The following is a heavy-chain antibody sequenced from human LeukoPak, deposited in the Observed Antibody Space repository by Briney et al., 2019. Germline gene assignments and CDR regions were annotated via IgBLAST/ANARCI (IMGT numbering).Heavy chain of an antibody. CDR1: GYTFTGYY. Sequence: ASVKVSCKASGYTFTGYYMHWVRQAPGQGLEWMGLINPGGDNTNYAQDFQGRVTMTRDTSTSTVYMELSSLRSEDTAIYYCARIRDGYNDAYDIWGQGTVVTVPS. CDR2: INPGGDNT. CDR3: ARIRDGYNDAYDI. V-gene: IGHV1-46*01. J-gene: IGHJ3*02. D-gene: IGHD5-24*01.